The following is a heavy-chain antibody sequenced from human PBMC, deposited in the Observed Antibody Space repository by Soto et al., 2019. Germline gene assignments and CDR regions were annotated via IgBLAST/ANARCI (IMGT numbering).Heavy chain of an antibody. J-gene: IGHJ3*02. CDR3: ARGLKWELRAFEI. Sequence: PSETLSLTCAVYGGSFSGYYWSWIRQPPGKGLEWIGEINHSGSTNYNPSLKSRVTISVDTSKNQFSLKLSSVTAADTAVYYCARGLKWELRAFEIWGQGTMVPVSS. CDR1: GGSFSGYY. CDR2: INHSGST. V-gene: IGHV4-34*01. D-gene: IGHD1-26*01.